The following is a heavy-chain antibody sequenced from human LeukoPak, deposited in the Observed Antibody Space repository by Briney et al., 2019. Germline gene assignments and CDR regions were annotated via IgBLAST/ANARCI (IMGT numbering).Heavy chain of an antibody. J-gene: IGHJ5*02. D-gene: IGHD3-9*01. CDR1: GDSVSSNSAA. CDR3: ARHNVLRYFDWSVGWFDP. Sequence: SQTLSLTCAISGDSVSSNSAAWNWIRQSPSRGLQWLGRTYYRSKWYNDYAVSVKSRITINPDTSKNQFSLKLSSVTAADTAVYYCARHNVLRYFDWSVGWFDPWGQGTLVTVSS. V-gene: IGHV6-1*01. CDR2: TYYRSKWYN.